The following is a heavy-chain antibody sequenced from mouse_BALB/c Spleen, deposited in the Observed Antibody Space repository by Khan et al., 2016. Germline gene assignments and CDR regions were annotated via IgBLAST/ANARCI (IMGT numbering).Heavy chain of an antibody. V-gene: IGHV4-1*02. CDR2: INPDSSKI. J-gene: IGHJ4*01. CDR1: GFDFSRYW. D-gene: IGHD1-1*01. Sequence: EVKLLESGGGLVQPGGSVKLSCAASGFDFSRYWMSWVRQAPGKGLEWIGEINPDSSKINYTPSLKDKFIISRDNAKNTLYLQMSKVRSEDTALYDYARGGYCFSMDNWGQGTSVTVSS. CDR3: ARGGYCFSMDN.